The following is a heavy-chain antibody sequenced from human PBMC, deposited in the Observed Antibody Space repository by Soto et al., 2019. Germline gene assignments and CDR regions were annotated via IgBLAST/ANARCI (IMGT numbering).Heavy chain of an antibody. D-gene: IGHD1-1*01. Sequence: GGSLRLSCVASGFFLRDFGMHWVRQAPGKGLEWVSVIWYDGSNTYQGESVKGRFTMSRDISKNTLYLQMDSLRPEDTAVYYCAKDNDWHDDEALFDYWGQGTLVTVSS. CDR1: GFFLRDFG. J-gene: IGHJ4*02. CDR2: IWYDGSNT. CDR3: AKDNDWHDDEALFDY. V-gene: IGHV3-33*06.